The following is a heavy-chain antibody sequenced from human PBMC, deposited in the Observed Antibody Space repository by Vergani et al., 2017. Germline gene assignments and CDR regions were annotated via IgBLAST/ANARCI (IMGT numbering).Heavy chain of an antibody. Sequence: EVQLVESGGGLVQPGGSLRLSCAASGFTFSSYSMNWVRQAPGKGLEWGSYISSSSSTIYYADSVKGRFTISRDNAKNSLYLQMNSLRAEDTAVYYCARGPLLWFGELSGDAFDIWGQGTMVTVSS. J-gene: IGHJ3*02. D-gene: IGHD3-10*01. CDR2: ISSSSSTI. V-gene: IGHV3-48*01. CDR1: GFTFSSYS. CDR3: ARGPLLWFGELSGDAFDI.